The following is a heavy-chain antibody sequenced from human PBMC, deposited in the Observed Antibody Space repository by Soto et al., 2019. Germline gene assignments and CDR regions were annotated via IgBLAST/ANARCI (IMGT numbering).Heavy chain of an antibody. Sequence: QVQLVQSGAEVKKPGASVKVSCKASGYTFTSYDINWVRQATGQGLEWMGWMNPNSGNTGYAQKFQGRVTMTRNTSISTVYMELSSLRSEDTAVYYCARLMYYYDSSGYYQAHYYYGMDVWGQGTTVTVSS. CDR2: MNPNSGNT. CDR3: ARLMYYYDSSGYYQAHYYYGMDV. D-gene: IGHD3-22*01. J-gene: IGHJ6*02. CDR1: GYTFTSYD. V-gene: IGHV1-8*01.